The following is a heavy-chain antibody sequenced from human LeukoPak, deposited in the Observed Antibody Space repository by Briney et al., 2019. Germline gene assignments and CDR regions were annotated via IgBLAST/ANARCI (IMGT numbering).Heavy chain of an antibody. V-gene: IGHV1-18*01. CDR1: GYTFTSFG. D-gene: IGHD2/OR15-2a*01. Sequence: ASMKVSCKTSGYTFTSFGITWVRQAPGQGPEWMGWIKVGEGNTHFAQKFQDRVSMTRDISSNTAFLELRNLRSDDTAVYFCSRSSDTTSWYYFDHWGQGTLVTDSS. CDR3: SRSSDTTSWYYFDH. CDR2: IKVGEGNT. J-gene: IGHJ4*02.